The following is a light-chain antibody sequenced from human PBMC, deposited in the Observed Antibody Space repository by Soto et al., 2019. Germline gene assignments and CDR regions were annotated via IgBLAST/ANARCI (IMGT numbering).Light chain of an antibody. CDR3: AAWDDSLNALV. Sequence: QSVLTQPPSASGTPGQRVTISCSGSSSNIGSNTVSWYQQVLGTAPKLLIYSDNQRPSGVPDRFSGSKSGTSASLATSGLQSEDEADYYCAAWDDSLNALVFGTGTKVTVL. J-gene: IGLJ1*01. CDR2: SDN. CDR1: SSNIGSNT. V-gene: IGLV1-44*01.